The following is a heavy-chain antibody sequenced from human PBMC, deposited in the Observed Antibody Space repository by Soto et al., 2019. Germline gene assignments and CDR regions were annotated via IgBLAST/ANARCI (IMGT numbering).Heavy chain of an antibody. D-gene: IGHD3-9*01. CDR2: IWSDGGIK. CDR1: GFTFSTSD. CDR3: ARDGPSILPAPNYAMDV. Sequence: QVQLVESGGGVVQPGRSLRLSCAASGFTFSTSDMHWVRQSPGKGLEWVAIIWSDGGIKYYADSVKGRFTISRDNSKDTLFLQMNSLRGDDTDVYFCARDGPSILPAPNYAMDVWGQGSTVTVSS. J-gene: IGHJ6*02. V-gene: IGHV3-33*01.